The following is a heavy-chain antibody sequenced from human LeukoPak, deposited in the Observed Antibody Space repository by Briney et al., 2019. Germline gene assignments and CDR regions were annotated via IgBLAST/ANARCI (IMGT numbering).Heavy chain of an antibody. CDR1: GFSVTNNY. D-gene: IGHD5-24*01. CDR3: ARGDGYNFFDY. V-gene: IGHV3-53*01. CDR2: FYVGGAT. Sequence: GGTLRLSCAVSGFSVTNNYMSWVRQAPGKGLEWVSVFYVGGATYYADSVKGRFTISRDNSENTLYLQMKSLRAEDTAVYYYARGDGYNFFDYWGQGTLVTVSS. J-gene: IGHJ4*02.